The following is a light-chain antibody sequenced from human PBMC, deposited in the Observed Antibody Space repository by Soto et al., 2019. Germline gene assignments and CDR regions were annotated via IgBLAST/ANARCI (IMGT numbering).Light chain of an antibody. CDR3: SSYGGSNNVV. J-gene: IGLJ2*01. V-gene: IGLV1-40*01. CDR1: RSNIGGGYD. Sequence: QSVLTQPPSVSGTPGQRVSISCTGSRSNIGGGYDVHWYLQLPGTAPKLLIYEVIKRSSGVPDRFSGSKSGNTASLTVSGLQAEDEADYYCSSYGGSNNVVFGGGTKLTVL. CDR2: EVI.